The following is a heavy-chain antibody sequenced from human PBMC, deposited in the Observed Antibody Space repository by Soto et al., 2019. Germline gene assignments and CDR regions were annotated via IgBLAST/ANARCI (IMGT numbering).Heavy chain of an antibody. Sequence: QVQLVQSGAEVKKPGSSVKVSCKASGGTFSSYAISWVRQAPGQGLEWMGGIIPIFGTANYAQKFQGRVTITADESTSTAYMELSSLTSEDTAGYYCATRPWGAIFGVVTSFDYWGQGTLVTVSS. CDR1: GGTFSSYA. J-gene: IGHJ4*02. V-gene: IGHV1-69*01. CDR3: ATRPWGAIFGVVTSFDY. D-gene: IGHD3-3*01. CDR2: IIPIFGTA.